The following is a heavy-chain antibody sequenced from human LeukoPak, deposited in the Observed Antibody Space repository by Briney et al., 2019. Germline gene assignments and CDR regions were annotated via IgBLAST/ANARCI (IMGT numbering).Heavy chain of an antibody. J-gene: IGHJ2*01. CDR1: GFTFNNYA. CDR3: AKDRTVGASYWYFDL. CDR2: ISGGGDST. Sequence: GGSLRLSCAASGFTFNNYAMRWVRQAPGKGLEWVSGISGGGDSTFYADSVKGRFTISKDTSKNTLFLHLTSLRAEDTAIYYCAKDRTVGASYWYFDLWGRGTLVTVSS. D-gene: IGHD1-26*01. V-gene: IGHV3-23*01.